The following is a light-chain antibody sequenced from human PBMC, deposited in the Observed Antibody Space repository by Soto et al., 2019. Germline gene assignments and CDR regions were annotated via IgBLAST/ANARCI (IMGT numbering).Light chain of an antibody. CDR2: EVS. Sequence: QSALTQPASVSGSPGQSIPISCTGTSSDVGAYDYVSWYQQHPDKATKLMIYEVSNRPSGVSNRFSGSKSVNTSTLTISGLQAEDEADYYCSSYTSSSTRVFGTGTKLTVL. J-gene: IGLJ1*01. CDR1: SSDVGAYDY. V-gene: IGLV2-14*03. CDR3: SSYTSSSTRV.